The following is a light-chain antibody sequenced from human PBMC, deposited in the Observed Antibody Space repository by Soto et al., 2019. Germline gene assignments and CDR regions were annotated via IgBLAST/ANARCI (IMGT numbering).Light chain of an antibody. V-gene: IGLV1-40*01. CDR1: SSNIGAGFD. CDR2: GNN. CDR3: QSYDSSLSAFV. J-gene: IGLJ1*01. Sequence: QSVLTQPPSVSGAPGQRVTLSCTGSSSNIGAGFDAHWYQQFPGTAPKLLIYGNNNRPSGVPDRFSASKSGTSASLAITGLQAEDEADYYCQSYDSSLSAFVFGTGTKVTVL.